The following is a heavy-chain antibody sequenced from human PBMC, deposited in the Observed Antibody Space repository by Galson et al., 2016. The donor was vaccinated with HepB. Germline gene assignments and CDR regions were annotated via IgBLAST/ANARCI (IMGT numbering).Heavy chain of an antibody. CDR3: AREWELGGYFDY. CDR1: EFTFNNCP. CDR2: LSHDGVTK. J-gene: IGHJ4*02. V-gene: IGHV3-30-3*01. D-gene: IGHD1-26*01. Sequence: LRLSCAASEFTFNNCPLHWVRQAPGKGLEWVAVLSHDGVTKFYADSVRARFTISRDKSKTTVYLQMDGLSAEDTAVYYCAREWELGGYFDYWGQGTLVTVSS.